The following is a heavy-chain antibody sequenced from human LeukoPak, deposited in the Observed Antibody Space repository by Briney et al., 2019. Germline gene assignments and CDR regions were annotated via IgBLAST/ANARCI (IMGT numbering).Heavy chain of an antibody. D-gene: IGHD1-26*01. J-gene: IGHJ3*02. Sequence: PSETLSLTCTVSGGSISSYYWSWIRQPPGKGLEWIGYIYYSGSTNYNPSLKSRVTISVDTSKNQFSLKLSSVTAADTAVYYCAKTPPEWELLGGAFDIWGQGTMVTVSS. V-gene: IGHV4-59*08. CDR3: AKTPPEWELLGGAFDI. CDR1: GGSISSYY. CDR2: IYYSGST.